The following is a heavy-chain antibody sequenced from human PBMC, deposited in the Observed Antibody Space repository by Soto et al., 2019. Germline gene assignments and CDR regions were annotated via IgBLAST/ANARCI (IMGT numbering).Heavy chain of an antibody. CDR3: AGFDDYGLSS. V-gene: IGHV2-26*01. J-gene: IGHJ4*02. CDR2: VFSNGEK. D-gene: IGHD3-10*01. CDR1: GFSLSNTKMG. Sequence: QVTLKQSGPVVVKPTETLTLTCTVSGFSLSNTKMGVSWIRQPPGKALEWLAQVFSNGEKSSSASLRTRLTISKDTAKSQVVLTMTNMGPLDTGTYFCAGFDDYGLSSWGQGTLVNVSS.